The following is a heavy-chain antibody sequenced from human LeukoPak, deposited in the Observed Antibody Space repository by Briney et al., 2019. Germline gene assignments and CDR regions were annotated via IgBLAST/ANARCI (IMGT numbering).Heavy chain of an antibody. Sequence: PGGSLRLSCAASGFSFGTYGVEWVRQAPGKGLEWVAVIGYDGSNKYYADSVKGRFTISRDNSKNTLYLQMNSLRAEDTAVYYCARGGAYSGSYLDYWGHGTLVTVSS. CDR3: ARGGAYSGSYLDY. CDR2: IGYDGSNK. CDR1: GFSFGTYG. V-gene: IGHV3-33*01. D-gene: IGHD1-26*01. J-gene: IGHJ4*01.